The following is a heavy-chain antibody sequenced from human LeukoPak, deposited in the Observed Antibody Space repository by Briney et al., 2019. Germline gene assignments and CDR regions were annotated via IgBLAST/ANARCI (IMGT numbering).Heavy chain of an antibody. J-gene: IGHJ4*02. D-gene: IGHD5-24*01. CDR2: IYPGDSDT. Sequence: HGESLKISCKGSAYSFTSYWIGWVRQMPGKGLEWMGIIYPGDSDTRYSPSFQGQVTISADKSISTAYLQWSSLKASDTAMYYCARQGRDGYNSFDYWGQGTLVTVSS. CDR1: AYSFTSYW. CDR3: ARQGRDGYNSFDY. V-gene: IGHV5-51*01.